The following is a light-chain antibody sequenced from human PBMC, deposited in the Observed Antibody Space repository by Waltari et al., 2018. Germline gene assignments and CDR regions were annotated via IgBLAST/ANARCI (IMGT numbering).Light chain of an antibody. V-gene: IGKV2-30*02. Sequence: DVVMTQSALSLPVTLGQSASISCRSSQGLVHSDGNTLLSWFHERPGQSPRRLIYKVSFRDSGVPDRFSRSGSGTDFTLKISRVEAEDVGVYYCMQGTHWPWTFGQGTKVEIK. CDR2: KVS. CDR1: QGLVHSDGNTL. CDR3: MQGTHWPWT. J-gene: IGKJ1*01.